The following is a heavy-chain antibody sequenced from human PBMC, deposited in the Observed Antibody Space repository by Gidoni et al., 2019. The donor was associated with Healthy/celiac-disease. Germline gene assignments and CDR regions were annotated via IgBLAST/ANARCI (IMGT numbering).Heavy chain of an antibody. D-gene: IGHD2-15*01. CDR3: ARHVSCGSCHIDY. J-gene: IGHJ4*02. CDR1: GGSISSSSYY. V-gene: IGHV4-39*01. Sequence: QLQLQESVPGLVKPSETLSLTCTVSGGSISSSSYYWGWIRQPPGKGLEWIGSIYYSGSTYYNPSLKSRVTISVDTSKNQFSLKLSSVTAADTAVYYCARHVSCGSCHIDYWGQGTLVTVSS. CDR2: IYYSGST.